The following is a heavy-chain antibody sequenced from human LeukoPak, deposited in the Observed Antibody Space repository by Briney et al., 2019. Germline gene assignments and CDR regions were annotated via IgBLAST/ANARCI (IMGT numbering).Heavy chain of an antibody. D-gene: IGHD3-22*01. J-gene: IGHJ4*02. CDR1: GFTFDDYA. CDR2: IRGDGGGT. V-gene: IGHV3-43*02. CDR3: AKDGYYDSSGYYPYYFDY. Sequence: PGGSLRLSCAASGFTFDDYAMHWVRQTPGKGLEWVSLIRGDGGGTYYADSVKGRFTISRDNSKNSLYLQMDSLRTEDTALYYCAKDGYYDSSGYYPYYFDYWGQGTLVTVSS.